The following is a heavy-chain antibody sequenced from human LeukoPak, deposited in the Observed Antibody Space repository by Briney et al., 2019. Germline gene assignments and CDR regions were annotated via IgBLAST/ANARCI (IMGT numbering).Heavy chain of an antibody. CDR2: IIPIFGTA. CDR3: ASAKQWLGPGGDY. Sequence: ASVKVSCKASGGTFSSYAISWVRQAPGQGLEWMGGIIPIFGTANYAQKFQGRVTITADESTSTAYMELSSLRSEDTAVYYCASAKQWLGPGGDYWGQGTLVTVSS. D-gene: IGHD6-19*01. V-gene: IGHV1-69*13. CDR1: GGTFSSYA. J-gene: IGHJ4*02.